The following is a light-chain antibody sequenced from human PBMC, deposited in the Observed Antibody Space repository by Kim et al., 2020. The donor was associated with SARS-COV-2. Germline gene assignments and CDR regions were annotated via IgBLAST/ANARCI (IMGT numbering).Light chain of an antibody. J-gene: IGKJ2*02. Sequence: ASVGETVTITCRASQTISTWLAWYQQKPGKAPKLLIYQTSNLETGVPSRFSGSGSGTEFTLTINSVQPDDFATYYCQQYNSYSSCTFGQGTKLEI. CDR1: QTISTW. CDR2: QTS. CDR3: QQYNSYSSCT. V-gene: IGKV1-5*03.